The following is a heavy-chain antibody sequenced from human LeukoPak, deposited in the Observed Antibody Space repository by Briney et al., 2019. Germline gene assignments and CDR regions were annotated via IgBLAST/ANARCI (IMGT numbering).Heavy chain of an antibody. CDR3: ARPYGGPEYYFDY. V-gene: IGHV5-51*01. Sequence: GESLKVSCKASGYSVTSHWIAWVRQKPGKGLEWMGIIFPGDSDTRYSPSFEGQVTISADKSISTAYLQWSSLKASDTAMYYCARPYGGPEYYFDYWGQGSLVTVSS. CDR1: GYSVTSHW. D-gene: IGHD4-23*01. CDR2: IFPGDSDT. J-gene: IGHJ4*02.